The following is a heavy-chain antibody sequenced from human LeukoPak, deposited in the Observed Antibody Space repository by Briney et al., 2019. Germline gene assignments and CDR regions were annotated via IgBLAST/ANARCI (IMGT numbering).Heavy chain of an antibody. CDR3: AKEVVVAAKYYYYGMDV. CDR2: ISYDGSNK. Sequence: PGRSLSLSCAASGFTFSSYGMHWVRQAPGKGLEWVAVISYDGSNKYYADSVKGRFTISRDNSKNTLYLQMNSLRAEDTAVYYCAKEVVVAAKYYYYGMDVWGQGTTVTVSS. D-gene: IGHD2-15*01. J-gene: IGHJ6*02. CDR1: GFTFSSYG. V-gene: IGHV3-30-3*01.